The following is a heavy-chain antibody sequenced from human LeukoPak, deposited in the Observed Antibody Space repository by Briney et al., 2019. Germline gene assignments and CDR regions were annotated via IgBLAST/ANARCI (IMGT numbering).Heavy chain of an antibody. D-gene: IGHD1-14*01. J-gene: IGHJ6*03. CDR2: LFYSGST. CDR1: PGSISNTNYY. Sequence: SQTLSLTRSVSPGSISNTNYYWGRLHQPPGKGLEWIVSLFYSGSTYYHPSLQSRVTISVDTSKNQFSLTLSSVTAADTAVYHCARVASGNLYNYYYMDVWGKGTTVTISS. CDR3: ARVASGNLYNYYYMDV. V-gene: IGHV4-39*07.